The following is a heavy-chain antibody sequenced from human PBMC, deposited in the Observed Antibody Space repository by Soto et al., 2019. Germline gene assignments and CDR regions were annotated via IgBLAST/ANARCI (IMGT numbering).Heavy chain of an antibody. J-gene: IGHJ4*02. Sequence: QVKLVESGGGVVQPGRSLRLSCAASGFTFSDFAIHWVRQAPGKGLEWVALISFDGSTKYYADSVKGRFTISRDNSRNTVYLQMNILRAEDTAFYYCGRRGIEARDTGSGQDYFDYWGQGTLITVSS. D-gene: IGHD6-13*01. CDR2: ISFDGSTK. CDR3: GRRGIEARDTGSGQDYFDY. CDR1: GFTFSDFA. V-gene: IGHV3-30-3*01.